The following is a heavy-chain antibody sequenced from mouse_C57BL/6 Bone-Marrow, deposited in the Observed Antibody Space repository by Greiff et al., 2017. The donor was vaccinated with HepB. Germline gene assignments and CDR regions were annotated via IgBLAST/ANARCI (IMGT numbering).Heavy chain of an antibody. CDR2: IYPGDGDT. CDR3: ARQRTYCSSYAGFDY. Sequence: QVQLQQSGPELVKPGASVKISCKASGYAFSSSWMNWVKQRPGKGLEWIGRIYPGDGDTNYNGKFKGKATLTADTSSSTAYMQLSSLTSEDSAVYFGARQRTYCSSYAGFDYWGQGTLVTVSA. CDR1: GYAFSSSW. D-gene: IGHD1-1*01. V-gene: IGHV1-82*01. J-gene: IGHJ3*01.